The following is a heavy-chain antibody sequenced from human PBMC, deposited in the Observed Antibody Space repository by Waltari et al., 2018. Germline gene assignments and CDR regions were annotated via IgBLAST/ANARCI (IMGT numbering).Heavy chain of an antibody. CDR1: GYTFTSYA. J-gene: IGHJ4*02. CDR3: ARGAAAGTHDY. CDR2: INAGNGKT. D-gene: IGHD6-13*01. Sequence: QVQLVQSGAEVKKPGASVKVSCKASGYTFTSYAMHWVRQAPGQRLEWMGWINAGNGKTKYSRKFQGRVTITRDTSASTAYMELSSLRSEDTAVYYCARGAAAGTHDYWGQGTLVTVSS. V-gene: IGHV1-3*01.